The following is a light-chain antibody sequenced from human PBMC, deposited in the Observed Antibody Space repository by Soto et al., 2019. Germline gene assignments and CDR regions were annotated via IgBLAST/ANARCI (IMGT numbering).Light chain of an antibody. CDR1: SSDVGGYNY. J-gene: IGLJ1*01. V-gene: IGLV2-11*01. CDR3: CSYAGNYNWV. Sequence: QSALTQPRSVSGSPGQSVTISCTGASSDVGGYNYVSWYQHHPGKAPKFMIYDVSKRPSGVPDRFSGSKSGNTASLTISGLQAEDEADYFCCSYAGNYNWVFGTGTKVTVL. CDR2: DVS.